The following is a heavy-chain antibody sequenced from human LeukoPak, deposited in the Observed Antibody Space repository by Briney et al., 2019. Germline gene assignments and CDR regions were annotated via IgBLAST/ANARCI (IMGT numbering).Heavy chain of an antibody. J-gene: IGHJ5*02. V-gene: IGHV5-51*01. CDR3: ARGDIVVVPAAQGDNWFDP. CDR1: GCSFTSYW. Sequence: GESLKISCKGSGCSFTSYWIGWVRQMPGKGLEWMGIIYPGDSDTRYSPSFQGQVTISADKSISTAYLQWSSLKASDTAMYYCARGDIVVVPAAQGDNWFDPWGQGTLVTVSS. CDR2: IYPGDSDT. D-gene: IGHD2-2*01.